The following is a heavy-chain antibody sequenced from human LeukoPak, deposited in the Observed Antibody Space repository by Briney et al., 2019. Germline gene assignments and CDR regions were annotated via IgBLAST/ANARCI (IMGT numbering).Heavy chain of an antibody. CDR3: ARDWSIAARSRHYYYYYMDV. D-gene: IGHD6-6*01. Sequence: ASVKVSCKASGYTFTGYYMHWVRPAPGQGLEWMGWINPNSGGTNYAQKFQGRVTMTRDTSISTAYMELSRLRSDDTAVYYCARDWSIAARSRHYYYYYMDVWGKGTTVTVSS. J-gene: IGHJ6*03. CDR1: GYTFTGYY. V-gene: IGHV1-2*02. CDR2: INPNSGGT.